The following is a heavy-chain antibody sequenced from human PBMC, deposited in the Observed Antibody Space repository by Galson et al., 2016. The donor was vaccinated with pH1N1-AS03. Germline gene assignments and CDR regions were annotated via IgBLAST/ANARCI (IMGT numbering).Heavy chain of an antibody. V-gene: IGHV3-74*01. J-gene: IGHJ4*02. CDR1: GFTFSTYW. CDR3: LRPSHYYDMSSFYPLGF. Sequence: SLRLSCAASGFTFSTYWMHWVRQAPGKGLVWVSRINTDGSTTNYADSVKGRFTISRDNAKNTLYLQMNGLSAEDTAVYYCLRPSHYYDMSSFYPLGFWGQGMLVTVS. CDR2: INTDGSTT. D-gene: IGHD3-22*01.